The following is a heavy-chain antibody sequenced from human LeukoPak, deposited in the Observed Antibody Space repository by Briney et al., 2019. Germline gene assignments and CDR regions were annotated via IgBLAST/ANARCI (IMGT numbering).Heavy chain of an antibody. Sequence: GRSLRLSCAASGFTFSSHALHWVRQAPGKGLEWVAVISSDGSYKYYADSVKGRFTIDRDNSKNTLYLQMNSLIPEDTAVYYCARQYISGQWYFDYWGQGTLVTVSS. J-gene: IGHJ4*02. CDR3: ARQYISGQWYFDY. V-gene: IGHV3-30*04. CDR2: ISSDGSYK. D-gene: IGHD5-18*01. CDR1: GFTFSSHA.